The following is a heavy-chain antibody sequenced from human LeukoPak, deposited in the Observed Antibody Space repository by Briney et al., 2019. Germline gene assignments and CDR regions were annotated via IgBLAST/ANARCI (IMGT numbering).Heavy chain of an antibody. Sequence: PSETLSLTCTGSGYSISSGYYWGWIRQPPGKGLEWIGSIYHSGSTYYNPSLKSRVTISVDTSKNQFSLKLSSVTAADTAVYYCARRRDGYNTYYFDYWGQGTLLTVSS. CDR3: ARRRDGYNTYYFDY. CDR1: GYSISSGYY. V-gene: IGHV4-38-2*02. J-gene: IGHJ4*02. CDR2: IYHSGST. D-gene: IGHD5-24*01.